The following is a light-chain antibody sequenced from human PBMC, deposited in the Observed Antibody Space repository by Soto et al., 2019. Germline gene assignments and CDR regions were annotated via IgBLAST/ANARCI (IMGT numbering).Light chain of an antibody. CDR2: DTS. J-gene: IGKJ3*01. V-gene: IGKV3-15*01. CDR1: QFVSRR. Sequence: EIVVTQSPATLSASPGERVTLSCRASQFVSRRLAWYQQRLGQVPRLLIYDTSTRAPGISARFSGSGSGTEFTLTISSLQSEDFAVYDCQEYIRWSPGMFGPGTTVDIK. CDR3: QEYIRWSPGM.